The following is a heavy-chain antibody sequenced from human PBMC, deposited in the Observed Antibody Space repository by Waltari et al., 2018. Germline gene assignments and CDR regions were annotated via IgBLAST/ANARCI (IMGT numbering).Heavy chain of an antibody. V-gene: IGHV1-69*02. J-gene: IGHJ4*02. Sequence: QVQLVQSGAEVKKPGSSVKVSCKASGGTFSSYPISGVRQAPGQGLEWMGRIIPILGIANYAQKFQGRVTITADKSTSTAYMELSSLRSEDTAVYYCATVVDIVATTYFDYWGQGTLVTVSS. D-gene: IGHD5-12*01. CDR1: GGTFSSYP. CDR2: IIPILGIA. CDR3: ATVVDIVATTYFDY.